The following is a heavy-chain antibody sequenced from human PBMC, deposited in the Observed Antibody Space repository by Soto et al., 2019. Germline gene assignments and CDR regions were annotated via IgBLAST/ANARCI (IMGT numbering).Heavy chain of an antibody. CDR2: IDPSDSYT. CDR1: GYSFSNYW. CDR3: ASGGVYSSSWYN. Sequence: GESLKIYCKGSGYSFSNYWISWVRQMPGKGLEWMGRIDPSDSYTSYSPSFQGHVTISADKSISIAYLQWSSLKASDTAIYYCASGGVYSSSWYNWGQGTLVTVSS. J-gene: IGHJ4*02. D-gene: IGHD6-13*01. V-gene: IGHV5-10-1*01.